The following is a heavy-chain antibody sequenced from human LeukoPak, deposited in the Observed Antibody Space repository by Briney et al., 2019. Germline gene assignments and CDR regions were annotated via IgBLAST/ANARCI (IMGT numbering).Heavy chain of an antibody. D-gene: IGHD2-15*01. V-gene: IGHV3-21*01. CDR1: GFTVSSNY. J-gene: IGHJ3*02. CDR2: ISSSGNYI. CDR3: SRTGYFDI. Sequence: GGSLRLSCAASGFTVSSNYMSWVRQAPGKGLEWVSSISSSGNYISYADSVKGRFTISRDNAKNPLSLQMNSLRAEDTAVFYCSRTGYFDIWDQGTMVTVSS.